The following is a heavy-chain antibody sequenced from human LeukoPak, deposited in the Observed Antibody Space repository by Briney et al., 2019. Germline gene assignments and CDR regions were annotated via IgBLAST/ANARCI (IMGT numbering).Heavy chain of an antibody. CDR2: INPNSGGT. CDR1: GYTFTGYY. Sequence: ASVKVSCKASGYTFTGYYMHWVRQAPGQGLECMGWINPNSGGTNYAQKFQGRVTMTRDTSISTAYMELSRLRSDDTAVYYCARAVRGRWLQFYYWGQGTLVTVSS. V-gene: IGHV1-2*02. D-gene: IGHD5-24*01. CDR3: ARAVRGRWLQFYY. J-gene: IGHJ4*02.